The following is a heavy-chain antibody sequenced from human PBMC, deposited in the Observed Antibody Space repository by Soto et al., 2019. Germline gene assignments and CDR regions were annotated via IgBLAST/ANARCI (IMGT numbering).Heavy chain of an antibody. V-gene: IGHV1-18*01. Sequence: QDQLVQSGAEVRKTGASVKVSCRSSGYTFTSHGFAWVRQAPGQGLEWMGWIGTFNGKTDYAQKFQGRVTMTADTRTSTGYMELSSLRSDDTAVYYCARLLTEGATFREDAFDMWGPGTKVTVSS. CDR1: GYTFTSHG. CDR2: IGTFNGKT. J-gene: IGHJ3*02. CDR3: ARLLTEGATFREDAFDM. D-gene: IGHD1-26*01.